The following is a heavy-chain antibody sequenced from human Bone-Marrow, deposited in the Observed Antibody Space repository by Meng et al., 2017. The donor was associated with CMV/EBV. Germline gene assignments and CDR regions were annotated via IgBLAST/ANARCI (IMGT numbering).Heavy chain of an antibody. CDR1: GYTFTGYY. J-gene: IGHJ6*02. D-gene: IGHD1-1*01. CDR2: INPNSGGT. CDR3: ARVPSYTDTWRWPGPNTHYYAMDD. Sequence: ASVKVSCKASGYTFTGYYIHWVRQAPGQGLEWMGWINPNSGGTYYAQRFQGRVTMTRDTSISTGYMELSGLTSDDTAVYYCARVPSYTDTWRWPGPNTHYYAMDDWGQGTAVTVSS. V-gene: IGHV1-2*02.